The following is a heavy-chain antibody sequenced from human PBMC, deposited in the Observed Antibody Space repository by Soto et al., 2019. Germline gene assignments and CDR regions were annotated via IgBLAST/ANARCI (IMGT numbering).Heavy chain of an antibody. V-gene: IGHV1-18*01. CDR3: GRDTVGGGTHGMDV. CDR2: ISGDNGQI. D-gene: IGHD4-4*01. CDR1: GYTFTRYG. Sequence: ASVKVSCKASGYTFTRYGISWVRQAPGQGLEWMGWISGDNGQIKDAQKLEGRLSMTIDTSTNTASMELRGLRSDDTAVYYCGRDTVGGGTHGMDVWGQGTTVTVSS. J-gene: IGHJ6*02.